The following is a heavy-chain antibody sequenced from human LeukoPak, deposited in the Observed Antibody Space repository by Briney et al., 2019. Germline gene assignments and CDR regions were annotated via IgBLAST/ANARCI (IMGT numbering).Heavy chain of an antibody. CDR3: ARGRYYYDSSGYDAFDI. D-gene: IGHD3-22*01. CDR1: GGSISSYY. V-gene: IGHV4-4*07. CDR2: IYTSGST. Sequence: KPSETLSLTCTVSGGSISSYYWSWIRQPAGKGLEWIGRIYTSGSTNYNPSLKSRVTMSVDTSKNQFSLKLSSVTAADTAVYYCARGRYYYDSSGYDAFDIWGQGTMVTVSS. J-gene: IGHJ3*02.